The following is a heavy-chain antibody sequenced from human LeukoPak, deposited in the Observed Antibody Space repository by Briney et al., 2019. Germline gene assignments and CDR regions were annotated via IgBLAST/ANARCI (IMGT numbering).Heavy chain of an antibody. CDR1: GGTFSSYA. J-gene: IGHJ3*02. Sequence: SVKVSCKASGGTFSSYAISWVRQAPGQGLEWMGRIIPIFGTANYAQKFQGRVTITTDESTSTAYMELSSLRSEDTAVYYCARASDPPDSSLHAFDIWGQGTMVTVSS. CDR3: ARASDPPDSSLHAFDI. D-gene: IGHD2-15*01. V-gene: IGHV1-69*05. CDR2: IIPIFGTA.